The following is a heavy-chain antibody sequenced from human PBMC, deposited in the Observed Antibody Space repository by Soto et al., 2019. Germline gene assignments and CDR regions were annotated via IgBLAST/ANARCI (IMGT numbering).Heavy chain of an antibody. CDR1: GGSFSVYY. D-gene: IGHD5-12*01. Sequence: SETLSLTCAVYGGSFSVYYWTWIRQSPGKGLEWIGEINRGGSTKYNPSLKSRVTISVDTSKNQFSLKLSSVTAADTAVYYCAIYTDDEYVFDYWGEGALVTVSS. J-gene: IGHJ4*02. V-gene: IGHV4-34*01. CDR2: INRGGST. CDR3: AIYTDDEYVFDY.